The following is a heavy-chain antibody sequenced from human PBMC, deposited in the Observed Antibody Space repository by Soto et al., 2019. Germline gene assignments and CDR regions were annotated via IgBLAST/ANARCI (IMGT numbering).Heavy chain of an antibody. CDR1: GFTFSSYW. D-gene: IGHD2-2*01. Sequence: EVQLVESGEGLVKPGGSLRLSCAASGFTFSSYWMHWVRQAPGKGLVWVSRINSDGSRTSYADSVKGRFTISRDNAKNTLYLQMNSLRAEDTAVYSCARDLPSPYDQLPSYGMDVWGQGTTVTVSS. V-gene: IGHV3-74*01. CDR2: INSDGSRT. J-gene: IGHJ6*02. CDR3: ARDLPSPYDQLPSYGMDV.